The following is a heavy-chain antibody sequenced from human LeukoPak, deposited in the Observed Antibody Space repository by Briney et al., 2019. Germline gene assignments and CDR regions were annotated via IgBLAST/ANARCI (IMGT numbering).Heavy chain of an antibody. D-gene: IGHD3-22*01. CDR2: INHRGST. CDR1: GGSFSGYY. Sequence: SETLSLTCAVYGGSFSGYYWSWIRQPPGKGLEWIGEINHRGSTNYNPSLKSRVTISVDTSKNQFSLKLSSVTAADTAVYYCARVDYDSSGYYRHDWGQGTLVTVSS. V-gene: IGHV4-34*01. J-gene: IGHJ4*02. CDR3: ARVDYDSSGYYRHD.